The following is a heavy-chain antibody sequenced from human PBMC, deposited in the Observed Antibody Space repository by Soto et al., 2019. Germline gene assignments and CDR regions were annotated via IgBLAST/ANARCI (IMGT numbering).Heavy chain of an antibody. CDR1: GYTFTSYG. V-gene: IGHV1-18*01. D-gene: IGHD3-22*01. CDR3: ERYVIIMMVVVTPWDDYFDY. J-gene: IGHJ4*02. CDR2: ISAYNGNT. Sequence: ASVKVSCKASGYTFTSYGISWVRQAPGQGLEWMGWISAYNGNTNYAQKLQGRVTMTTDTSTSTAYMELRSLRSDDTAVYYCERYVIIMMVVVTPWDDYFDYWGQGTLVTVSS.